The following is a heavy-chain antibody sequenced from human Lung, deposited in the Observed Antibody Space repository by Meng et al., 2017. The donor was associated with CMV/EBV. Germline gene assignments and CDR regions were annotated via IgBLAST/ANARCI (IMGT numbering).Heavy chain of an antibody. CDR2: INPNSGGT. V-gene: IGHV1-2*02. CDR3: GLYCSGGGCPYSRFDP. J-gene: IGHJ5*02. Sequence: ASXXVSXKASGYTFTAYYIHWVRQAPGLGLEWMGWINPNSGGTKYAQKFQARVSMTRDTAISTAYMELRRLRYDDTAVYYCGLYCSGGGCPYSRFDPGRQGTLVTVSS. D-gene: IGHD2-15*01. CDR1: GYTFTAYY.